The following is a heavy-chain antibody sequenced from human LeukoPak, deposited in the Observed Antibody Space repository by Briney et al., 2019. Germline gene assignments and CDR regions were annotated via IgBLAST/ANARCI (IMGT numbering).Heavy chain of an antibody. V-gene: IGHV4-61*01. CDR3: ARVGNAEWLSEYYFDY. J-gene: IGHJ4*02. Sequence: SETLSLTCTVSGYSISSGYYWSWIRQPPGKGLEWIGYIYYSGSTNYNPSLKSRVTISVDTSKNQFSLKLSSVTAADTAVYYCARVGNAEWLSEYYFDYWGQGTLVTVSS. CDR1: GYSISSGYY. CDR2: IYYSGST. D-gene: IGHD3-3*01.